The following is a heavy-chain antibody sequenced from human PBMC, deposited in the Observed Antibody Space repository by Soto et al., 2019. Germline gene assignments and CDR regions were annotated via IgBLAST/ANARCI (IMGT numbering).Heavy chain of an antibody. J-gene: IGHJ4*02. CDR1: GFTFSNYA. Sequence: DVQLVDSGGGLVQPGGSLRLSCAASGFTFSNYAMSWARQAPGKGLEWVSLVSATAGRTYYTDSVKGPFTISRDNSRNTVYRQMNRLRADDTAVYYCAEDRLAGGFDDWGQGTLVTVSS. V-gene: IGHV3-23*04. CDR3: AEDRLAGGFDD. CDR2: VSATAGRT. D-gene: IGHD1-26*01.